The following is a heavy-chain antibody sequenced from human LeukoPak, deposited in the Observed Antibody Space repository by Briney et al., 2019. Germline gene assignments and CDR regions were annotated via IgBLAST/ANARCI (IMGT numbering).Heavy chain of an antibody. D-gene: IGHD3-22*01. CDR3: ARAHGYDSSGYSEAYFDF. V-gene: IGHV1-18*01. J-gene: IGHJ4*02. CDR2: ISAYNGNT. Sequence: GSVKVSCKASGYTFTNYGISWVRQAPGQGLEWMGWISAYNGNTNYAQKVQGRVTMTTDTSTTTAYMELRSLRSDDTAVYYCARAHGYDSSGYSEAYFDFWGQGTLVTVSS. CDR1: GYTFTNYG.